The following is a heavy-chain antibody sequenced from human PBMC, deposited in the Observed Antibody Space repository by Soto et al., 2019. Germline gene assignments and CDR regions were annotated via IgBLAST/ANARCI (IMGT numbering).Heavy chain of an antibody. Sequence: SETLSLTCTVSGGSISSYYWSWIRQPPGKGLEWIGYIYYSGSTNYNPSLKSRVTILVDTSKNQFSLKLSFFTAADTAVYYCARRYGYSFDYWGQGTLVTVSS. D-gene: IGHD1-1*01. J-gene: IGHJ4*02. CDR1: GGSISSYY. V-gene: IGHV4-59*08. CDR3: ARRYGYSFDY. CDR2: IYYSGST.